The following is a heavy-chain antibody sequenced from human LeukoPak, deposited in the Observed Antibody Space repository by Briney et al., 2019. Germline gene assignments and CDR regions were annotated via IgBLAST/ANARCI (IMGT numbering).Heavy chain of an antibody. CDR3: AKDQSRVGASDPFDY. CDR2: FSGSGATT. J-gene: IGHJ4*02. CDR1: GFIFSSCA. D-gene: IGHD1-26*01. V-gene: IGHV3-23*01. Sequence: PGGSLRLSCAASGFIFSSCAMTWVRQAPGKGLEWVSSFSGSGATTYYADSGKGRFTISRDNSNNTVYLQMNSLRAEDTAVYYCAKDQSRVGASDPFDYWGQGMQVGVS.